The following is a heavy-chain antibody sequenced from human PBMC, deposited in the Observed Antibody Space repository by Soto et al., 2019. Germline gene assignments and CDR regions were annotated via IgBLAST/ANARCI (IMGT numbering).Heavy chain of an antibody. Sequence: EVQLVESGGGLVKPGGSLRLYCAASGFTFSNAWMSWVRQAPGKGLEWVGRIKSKTDGGTTDYPAPVKGRFTISRDDSKNTLYLQMNSLKTEDTAVYYCTTGGRTQQLVPRYYGIDVWGQGTTVTVSS. CDR2: IKSKTDGGTT. V-gene: IGHV3-15*01. CDR3: TTGGRTQQLVPRYYGIDV. J-gene: IGHJ6*02. CDR1: GFTFSNAW. D-gene: IGHD6-13*01.